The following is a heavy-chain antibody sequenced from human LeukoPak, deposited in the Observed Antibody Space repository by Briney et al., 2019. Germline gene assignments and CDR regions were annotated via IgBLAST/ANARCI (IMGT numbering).Heavy chain of an antibody. CDR3: ARADSTLVDY. D-gene: IGHD2-15*01. V-gene: IGHV3-21*01. J-gene: IGHJ4*02. Sequence: GVSLTLSCAASGFTFSSYSMNWVRQAPGKGLEWVSSISSSSSYIYYADSVKGRFTISRDNAKSSLYLQMTSLRAEATAVCYCARADSTLVDYWGQGTLVTVSS. CDR1: GFTFSSYS. CDR2: ISSSSSYI.